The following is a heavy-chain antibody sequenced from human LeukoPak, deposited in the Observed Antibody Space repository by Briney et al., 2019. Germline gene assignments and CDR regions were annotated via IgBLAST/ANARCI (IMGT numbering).Heavy chain of an antibody. CDR2: IIPIFGTA. D-gene: IGHD3-9*01. CDR1: GGTFSSYA. J-gene: IGHJ3*02. CDR3: SRDRAGGRYFDWLLGGAFDI. V-gene: IGHV1-69*06. Sequence: SVKVSCKASGGTFSSYAISWVRQAPGQGLEWMGGIIPIFGTANYAQTFQGRVTITADKSTSTANMELHILRSEDTAMSYCSRDRAGGRYFDWLLGGAFDIWGKGTMVTVAS.